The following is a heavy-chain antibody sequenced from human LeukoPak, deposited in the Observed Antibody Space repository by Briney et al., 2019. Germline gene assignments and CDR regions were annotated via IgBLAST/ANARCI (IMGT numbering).Heavy chain of an antibody. CDR1: SGSISSSNW. Sequence: PSGTLSLTCAVSSGSISSSNWWSWVRQPPGKGLEWIGEIYHSGSTYYNPSLKSRVTISVDTSKNQFSLKLSSVTAADTAVYYCASLLSYDFWSGYYTGRGDFDYWGQGTLVTVSS. CDR2: IYHSGST. V-gene: IGHV4-4*02. J-gene: IGHJ4*02. CDR3: ASLLSYDFWSGYYTGRGDFDY. D-gene: IGHD3-3*01.